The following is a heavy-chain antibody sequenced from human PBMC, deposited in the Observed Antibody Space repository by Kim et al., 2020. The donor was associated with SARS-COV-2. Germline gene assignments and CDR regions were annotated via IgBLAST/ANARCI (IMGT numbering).Heavy chain of an antibody. Sequence: GGSLRLSCAASGFTFSRYWMSWVRQAPGKGPEWVASIKQDGSEKQYVDSVKGRFTISRDNARNSLYLQMNSLRAEDTAVYYCSSRSYDCDTGGCWGQGTLVTVSS. V-gene: IGHV3-7*03. CDR2: IKQDGSEK. CDR3: SSRSYDCDTGGC. J-gene: IGHJ4*02. CDR1: GFTFSRYW. D-gene: IGHD2-8*02.